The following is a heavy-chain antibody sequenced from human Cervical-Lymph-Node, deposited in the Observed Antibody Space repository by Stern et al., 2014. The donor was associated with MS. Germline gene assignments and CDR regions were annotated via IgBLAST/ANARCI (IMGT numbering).Heavy chain of an antibody. J-gene: IGHJ4*02. Sequence: EVQLVESGGGLVKPGGSLRLSCAASGFTVSSYSMHWVRQAPGKGLEWVSSISTSGVYKYYADSVKDRFNLSRAHATNSLDRPLSSLRAEDTAVYYCTRAAGITASGSHFDYWGQGILVTVSS. D-gene: IGHD6-19*01. CDR3: TRAAGITASGSHFDY. V-gene: IGHV3-21*01. CDR1: GFTVSSYS. CDR2: ISTSGVYK.